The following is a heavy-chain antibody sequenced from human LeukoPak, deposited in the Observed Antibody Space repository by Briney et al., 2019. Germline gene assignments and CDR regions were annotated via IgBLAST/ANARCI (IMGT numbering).Heavy chain of an antibody. J-gene: IGHJ4*02. V-gene: IGHV1-69*13. D-gene: IGHD5-18*01. CDR2: IIPIFGTA. CDR3: AGTWIQLWFKGPGEYYFDY. CDR1: GGTFSSYA. Sequence: ASVKVSCKASGGTFSSYAISWVRQAPGQGLEWMGGIIPIFGTANYAQKFQGRVTITADESTSTDYMELSSLRSEDTAVYYCAGTWIQLWFKGPGEYYFDYWGQGTLVTVSS.